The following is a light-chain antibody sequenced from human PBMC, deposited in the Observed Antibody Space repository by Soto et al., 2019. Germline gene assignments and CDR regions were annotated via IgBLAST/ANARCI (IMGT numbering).Light chain of an antibody. CDR2: DVS. J-gene: IGLJ2*01. V-gene: IGLV2-14*01. Sequence: QSALTQPASVSESPGQSITISCTGTSSDIGGYNYVSWYQQHPGKAPKLIIYDVSNRPSGVSNRFSGSKSGNTASLTISGLQAEDEADYYCSSYTSSSLVVFGGGTKLTVL. CDR3: SSYTSSSLVV. CDR1: SSDIGGYNY.